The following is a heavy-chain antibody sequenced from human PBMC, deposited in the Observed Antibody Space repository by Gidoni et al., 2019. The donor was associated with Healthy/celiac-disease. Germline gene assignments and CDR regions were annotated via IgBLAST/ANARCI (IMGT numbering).Heavy chain of an antibody. V-gene: IGHV3-30*18. J-gene: IGHJ3*02. CDR1: GFTFSSYG. CDR3: AKDLPYSSSWQLGAFDI. CDR2: ISYDGSNK. Sequence: QVQLVESGGGVVQPGRSLRLSCAASGFTFSSYGMHWVRQAPGKGLEWVAVISYDGSNKYYADSVKGRFTISRDNSKNTLHLQMNSLRAEDTAVYYCAKDLPYSSSWQLGAFDIWGQGTMVTVSS. D-gene: IGHD6-13*01.